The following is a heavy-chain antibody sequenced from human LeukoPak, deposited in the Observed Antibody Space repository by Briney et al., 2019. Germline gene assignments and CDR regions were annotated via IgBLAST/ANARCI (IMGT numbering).Heavy chain of an antibody. CDR2: ISSSSSYI. CDR3: ARDSFGGSYPNWFDP. CDR1: GFTFSSYS. V-gene: IGHV3-21*01. D-gene: IGHD1-26*01. J-gene: IGHJ5*02. Sequence: PGGSLRLSCAASGFTFSSYSMNWVRPAPGKGLEWVSSISSSSSYIYYADSVKGRFTISRDNAKNSLYLQMNSLRAEDTAVYYCARDSFGGSYPNWFDPWGQGTLVTVSS.